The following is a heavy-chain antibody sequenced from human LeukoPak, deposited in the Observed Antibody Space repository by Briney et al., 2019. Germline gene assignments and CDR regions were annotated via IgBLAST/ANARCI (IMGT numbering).Heavy chain of an antibody. CDR3: ARDQRYGGNSDYFDY. CDR1: GGTFSSYA. Sequence: SVKVSCKASGGTFSSYAISWVRQAPGQGLEWMGGIIPIFGTANYAQKFQGRVTITADQSTSTAYMELSSLRSEDTAVYCCARDQRYGGNSDYFDYWGQGTLVTVSS. D-gene: IGHD4-23*01. J-gene: IGHJ4*02. V-gene: IGHV1-69*13. CDR2: IIPIFGTA.